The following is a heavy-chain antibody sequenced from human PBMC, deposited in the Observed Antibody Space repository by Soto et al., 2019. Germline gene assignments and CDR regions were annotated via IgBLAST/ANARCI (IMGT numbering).Heavy chain of an antibody. Sequence: QVQLQESGPGLMQPSQTLSLTRTVSGGSIGTGGYWWSWIRQHPGRGLEWIGFVAYSGNIQYNPFFKSRVNISVVTSTKTFCLKLSSVTAADTAVNYGARGTLVWGQGTLMTVSS. CDR1: GGSIGTGGYW. CDR3: ARGTLV. D-gene: IGHD1-1*01. CDR2: VAYSGNI. J-gene: IGHJ4*02. V-gene: IGHV4-31*03.